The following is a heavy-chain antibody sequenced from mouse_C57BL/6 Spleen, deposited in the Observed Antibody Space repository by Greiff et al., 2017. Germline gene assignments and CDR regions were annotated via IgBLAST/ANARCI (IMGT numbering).Heavy chain of an antibody. CDR3: ARGSGTRAMDY. CDR1: GFSITSGYY. Sequence: EVKLMESGPGLVKPSQSLSLTCSVTGFSITSGYYWNWLRQFPGNKLELMGYISYDGSNYYTPSLKNRISITRDTSKNQFFLKLNSVTTEDTATYYCARGSGTRAMDYWGQGTSVTVSS. J-gene: IGHJ4*01. V-gene: IGHV3-6*01. CDR2: ISYDGSN. D-gene: IGHD4-1*01.